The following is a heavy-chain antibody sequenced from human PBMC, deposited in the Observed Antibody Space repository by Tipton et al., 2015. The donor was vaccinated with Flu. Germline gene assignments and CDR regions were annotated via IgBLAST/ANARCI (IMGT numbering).Heavy chain of an antibody. J-gene: IGHJ5*02. V-gene: IGHV3-23*01. CDR3: VRGQGANP. CDR2: IGSDFNT. Sequence: SLRLSCAASGFTFTNNAMGWVRQAPGEGLEWVSAIGSDFNTHYADSVKGRFTSSRDNSKNILSLQMNSLRAEDTAVYYCVRGQGANPWGQGTLVTVSS. CDR1: GFTFTNNA.